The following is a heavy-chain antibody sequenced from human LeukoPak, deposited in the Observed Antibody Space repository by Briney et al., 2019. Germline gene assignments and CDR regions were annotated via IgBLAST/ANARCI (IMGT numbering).Heavy chain of an antibody. CDR3: ARSRTLSYCSGGSCPDEYYYYYGMDV. V-gene: IGHV1-69*04. D-gene: IGHD2-15*01. J-gene: IGHJ6*02. CDR1: GGTFSSYA. CDR2: IIPILGIA. Sequence: SVKVSCKASGGTFSSYAISWVRQAPGQGLEWMGRIIPILGIANYAQKFQGRVTITADKSTSIAYMELSSLRSEDTAVYYCARSRTLSYCSGGSCPDEYYYYYGMDVWGQGTTVTVSS.